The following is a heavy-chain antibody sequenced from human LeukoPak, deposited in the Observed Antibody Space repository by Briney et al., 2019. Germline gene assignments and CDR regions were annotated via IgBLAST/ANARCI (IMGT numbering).Heavy chain of an antibody. D-gene: IGHD3-3*01. CDR2: IIPIFGTA. CDR1: GGTFSSYA. Sequence: ASVKVSCKASGGTFSSYAISWVRQAPGQGLEWMGRIIPIFGTANYAQKFQGRVTITTDESTSTAYMELSSLRSEDTAVYYCARDNYDFWSGYPRWFDPWGQGTLVTVSS. CDR3: ARDNYDFWSGYPRWFDP. J-gene: IGHJ5*02. V-gene: IGHV1-69*05.